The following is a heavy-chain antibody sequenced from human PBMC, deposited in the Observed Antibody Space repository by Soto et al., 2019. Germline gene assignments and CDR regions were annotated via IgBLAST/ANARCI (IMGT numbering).Heavy chain of an antibody. CDR3: ARDPQWLGGFDY. CDR1: GGTFSSYT. J-gene: IGHJ4*02. Sequence: QVQLVQSGAEVKKPGSSVKVSCKASGGTFSSYTISWVRQAPGQGLEWMGRIIPILGIANYAQKFQGRVKITADKSTSTAYMEVSSLRSEDTGVYFCARDPQWLGGFDYWGQGTLVTVSS. CDR2: IIPILGIA. V-gene: IGHV1-69*08. D-gene: IGHD6-19*01.